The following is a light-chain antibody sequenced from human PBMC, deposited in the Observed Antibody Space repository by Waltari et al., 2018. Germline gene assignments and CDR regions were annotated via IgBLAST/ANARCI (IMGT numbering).Light chain of an antibody. J-gene: IGLJ3*02. CDR3: AAWDYRLNIWV. Sequence: QSVLTQPPSASGTPGQRVTISCSGTTPNTGSDPVTGFRHLPGTAPKLLMYSYTQRPSGVPDRFSGSKSGTSASLAISGLQSDDEADYYCAAWDYRLNIWVFGGGTKLTVL. CDR2: SYT. CDR1: TPNTGSDP. V-gene: IGLV1-44*01.